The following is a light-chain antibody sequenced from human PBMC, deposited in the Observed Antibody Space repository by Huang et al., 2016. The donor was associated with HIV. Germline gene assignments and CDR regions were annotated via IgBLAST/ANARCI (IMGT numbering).Light chain of an antibody. V-gene: IGKV3-11*01. CDR2: DAS. J-gene: IGKJ4*01. CDR1: QSVSSS. Sequence: EIVLTQSPATLSLSPGERATLSCRASQSVSSSLAWYQQKPGQAPRLLIYDASNRATGIPARFSGSGSGTDFTLTISSLEPEDFAVYYCQQRSNSPLTFGEGTKVEIK. CDR3: QQRSNSPLT.